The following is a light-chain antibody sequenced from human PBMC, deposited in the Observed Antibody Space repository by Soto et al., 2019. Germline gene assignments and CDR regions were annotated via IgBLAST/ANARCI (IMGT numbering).Light chain of an antibody. CDR1: NSDVGAYNF. J-gene: IGLJ1*01. V-gene: IGLV2-14*01. CDR2: EVN. Sequence: QSALTQPASVSGSPGQSIAISCTGTNSDVGAYNFVSWYQQYPGKAPKLIIHEVNNRPSGVSDRFSGSKSGNTASLTISGLQAEDEADYYCSSYTSSSSYVFGTGTKLTVL. CDR3: SSYTSSSSYV.